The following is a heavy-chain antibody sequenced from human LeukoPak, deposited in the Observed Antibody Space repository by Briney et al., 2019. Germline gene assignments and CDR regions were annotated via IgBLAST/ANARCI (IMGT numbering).Heavy chain of an antibody. CDR3: ARRFKYCSSTSCYGFDY. D-gene: IGHD2-2*01. V-gene: IGHV5-51*01. Sequence: KCGESLKISCKGSGYSFTSYWIGWVRQMPGKGLEWMGIIYPGDSDTRYSPSFQGQVTISADKSISTAYLQWSSLKASDTAMYYCARRFKYCSSTSCYGFDYWGQGTLVTVSS. CDR1: GYSFTSYW. CDR2: IYPGDSDT. J-gene: IGHJ4*02.